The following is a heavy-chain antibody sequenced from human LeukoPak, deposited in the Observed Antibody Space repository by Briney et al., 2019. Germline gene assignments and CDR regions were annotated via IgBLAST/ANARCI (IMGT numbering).Heavy chain of an antibody. Sequence: PSETLSLTCTVSGGSISSSSYYWGWIRQPPGKGLEWIGSIYHSGSTYYNPSLKSRVTISVDTSKNQFSLKLSSVTAADTAVYYCARYENCGGDCYPYFDYWGQGTLVTVSS. J-gene: IGHJ4*02. V-gene: IGHV4-39*07. CDR2: IYHSGST. CDR3: ARYENCGGDCYPYFDY. CDR1: GGSISSSSYY. D-gene: IGHD2-21*02.